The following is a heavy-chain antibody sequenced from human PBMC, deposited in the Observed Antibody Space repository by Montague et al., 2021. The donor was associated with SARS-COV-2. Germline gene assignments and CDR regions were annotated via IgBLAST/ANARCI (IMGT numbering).Heavy chain of an antibody. CDR2: ITSSGSTI. J-gene: IGHJ4*02. Sequence: SLRLSCAASGFTFSSYEMNWVRQAPGKGLERVSYITSSGSTIYYADSVKGRFTISRDNARNSLFLQMSSLRAEDTAVYYCARDLRDYDILTGYLWGQGTLVTVSS. D-gene: IGHD3-9*01. CDR3: ARDLRDYDILTGYL. CDR1: GFTFSSYE. V-gene: IGHV3-48*03.